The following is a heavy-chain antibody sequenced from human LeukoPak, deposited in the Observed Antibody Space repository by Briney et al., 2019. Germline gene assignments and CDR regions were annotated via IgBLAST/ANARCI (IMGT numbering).Heavy chain of an antibody. V-gene: IGHV4-59*01. Sequence: ETLSLTCTVSGGSISSYSWNWIRQPPGKGLEWIGYIYYSGSTSSNPSLRSRLTISGDTSKNQFSLRLSSVTAADTAMYYCARDSGGAAGGSGMGYGFDIWGQGTMVTVSS. J-gene: IGHJ3*02. CDR1: GGSISSYS. CDR3: ARDSGGAAGGSGMGYGFDI. D-gene: IGHD6-13*01. CDR2: IYYSGST.